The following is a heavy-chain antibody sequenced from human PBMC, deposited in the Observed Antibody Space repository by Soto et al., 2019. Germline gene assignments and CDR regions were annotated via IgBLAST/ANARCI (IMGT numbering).Heavy chain of an antibody. J-gene: IGHJ6*02. D-gene: IGHD3-22*01. Sequence: QVQLVESGGGVVQPGRSLRLSCAASGFTFSSYAMHWVRQAPGKGLELVEVISYDGSNKYYAHSVKGRLTISRDNSKNTMYLQMNSLRAEDTAVYYCARDRTYYYDSSGYPTEDYSYYGMDVCCQGTTVTVSS. CDR2: ISYDGSNK. CDR1: GFTFSSYA. V-gene: IGHV3-30-3*01. CDR3: ARDRTYYYDSSGYPTEDYSYYGMDV.